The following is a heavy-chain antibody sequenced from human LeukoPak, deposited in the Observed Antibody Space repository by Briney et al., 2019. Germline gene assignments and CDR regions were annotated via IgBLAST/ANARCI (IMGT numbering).Heavy chain of an antibody. CDR3: ARLATDLWFRDLFDY. V-gene: IGHV4-59*01. Sequence: SETLSLTCTVSGGSISSSYWSWIRQPPGKGREWIGYIYYSGSTNYNPSLKSRVTISVDTSKNQFSLKLSSVTAADTAVYYCARLATDLWFRDLFDYWGQGTLVTVSS. J-gene: IGHJ4*02. CDR1: GGSISSSY. CDR2: IYYSGST. D-gene: IGHD3-10*01.